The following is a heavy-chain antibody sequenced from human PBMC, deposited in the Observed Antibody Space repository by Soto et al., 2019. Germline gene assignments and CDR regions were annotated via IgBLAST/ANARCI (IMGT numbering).Heavy chain of an antibody. V-gene: IGHV4-4*07. CDR3: VRRRAYEEGSSWYGDAFDI. J-gene: IGHJ3*02. CDR1: GGSISSYY. D-gene: IGHD6-13*01. CDR2: IYSSGST. Sequence: QVQLQESGPGLVKPSETLSLTCTVSGGSISSYYWSWIRQPAGKGLEWIGRIYSSGSTNYNPSLKSRVTMSVDTSKNQFSLKLSSVTAADTGVYYCVRRRAYEEGSSWYGDAFDIWGEGTMVTVSS.